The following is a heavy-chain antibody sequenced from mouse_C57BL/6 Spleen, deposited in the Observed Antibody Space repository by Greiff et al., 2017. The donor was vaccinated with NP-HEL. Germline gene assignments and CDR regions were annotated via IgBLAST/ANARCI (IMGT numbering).Heavy chain of an antibody. J-gene: IGHJ2*01. CDR1: GYTFTDYE. CDR3: TRPLHYYGSRRDYFDY. CDR2: IDPETGGT. D-gene: IGHD1-1*01. Sequence: SGAELVRPGASVTLSCKASGYTFTDYEMHWVKQTPVHGLEWIGAIDPETGGTAYNQKFKGKAILTADKSSSTAYMELRSLTSEDSAVYYCTRPLHYYGSRRDYFDYWGQGTTLTVSS. V-gene: IGHV1-15*01.